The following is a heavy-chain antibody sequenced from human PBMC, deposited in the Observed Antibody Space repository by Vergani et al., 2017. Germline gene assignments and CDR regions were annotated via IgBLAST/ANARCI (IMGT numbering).Heavy chain of an antibody. V-gene: IGHV1-46*03. D-gene: IGHD3-9*01. Sequence: QVQVVQSGAEVKKSGASVKVFCKTSGYTFSNYYMHWVRQAPGQGLEWMGIINPSGGHTNYVQKFQGRVTMTRDTSTSTVYMELSSLRSEDTAIYYCARGDYGILTGYRYWGQGTLVTVSA. J-gene: IGHJ4*02. CDR1: GYTFSNYY. CDR2: INPSGGHT. CDR3: ARGDYGILTGYRY.